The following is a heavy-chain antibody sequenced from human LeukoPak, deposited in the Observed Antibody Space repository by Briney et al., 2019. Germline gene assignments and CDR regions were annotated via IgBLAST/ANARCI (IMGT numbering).Heavy chain of an antibody. CDR2: IIPLLDVV. D-gene: IGHD6-25*01. V-gene: IGHV1-69*04. J-gene: IGHJ4*02. CDR3: ARGSKGNNSGFFIY. Sequence: GASVKVSCKAPEGTFTNYAFSWLRQTPGQGLEWMGRIIPLLDVVEYSHTFQGRLIFTADKSTGTAYMELTSLTADDTATYFCARGSKGNNSGFFIYWGQGSLVTVSS. CDR1: EGTFTNYA.